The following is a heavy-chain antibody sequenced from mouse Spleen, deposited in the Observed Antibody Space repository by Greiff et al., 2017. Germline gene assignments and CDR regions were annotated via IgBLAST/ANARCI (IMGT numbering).Heavy chain of an antibody. Sequence: EVNVVESGGGLVQPGGSLRLSCATSGFTFTDYYMSWVRQPPGKALEWLGFIRNKANGYTTEYSASVKGRFTISRDNSQSILYLQMNTLRAEDSATYYCARDIKGGLDYWGQGTSVTVSS. D-gene: IGHD1-3*01. V-gene: IGHV7-3*02. J-gene: IGHJ4*01. CDR3: ARDIKGGLDY. CDR2: IRNKANGYTT. CDR1: GFTFTDYY.